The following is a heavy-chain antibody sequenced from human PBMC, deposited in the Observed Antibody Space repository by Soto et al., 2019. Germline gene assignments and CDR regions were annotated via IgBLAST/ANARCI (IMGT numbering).Heavy chain of an antibody. CDR3: VMSWFGHQVHWFDS. D-gene: IGHD3-16*01. J-gene: IGHJ5*01. V-gene: IGHV6-1*01. Sequence: SQTLSLTCAISGDSVSSNTVAWNWIRQSPSRGLEWLGRTYYRSKWYDDYAESVKSRITINPDTPKNQFSLHLNPVTLEDTAVYYCVMSWFGHQVHWFDSWGQGTLVTVSS. CDR2: TYYRSKWYD. CDR1: GDSVSSNTVA.